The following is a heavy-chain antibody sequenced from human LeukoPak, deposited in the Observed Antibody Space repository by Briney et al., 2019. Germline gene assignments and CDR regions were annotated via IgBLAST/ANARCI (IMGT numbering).Heavy chain of an antibody. CDR1: GFAFSSYW. V-gene: IGHV3-7*01. CDR3: ARDLRSGWFSY. CDR2: IKQDGSEK. D-gene: IGHD6-19*01. Sequence: GGSLRLSCAASGFAFSSYWMSWVRQAPGKGLEWVANIKQDGSEKYYVDSVKGRFTISRDNAKNSIYLQMNSLRVEDTGVYYCARDLRSGWFSYWGQGALVIVSS. J-gene: IGHJ4*02.